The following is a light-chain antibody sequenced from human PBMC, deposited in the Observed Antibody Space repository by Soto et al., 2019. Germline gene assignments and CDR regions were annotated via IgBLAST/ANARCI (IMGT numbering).Light chain of an antibody. Sequence: QSVLTQPASVSGSPGQSITISCTGTSSDVGGYNYVSWYQQHPGKAPKLMIYDVTNRPSGVSNRLSGSKSGNTASLTISGLQAEDEADYYCSSYTSSTSFYFGTGTKVTVL. CDR3: SSYTSSTSFY. V-gene: IGLV2-14*01. J-gene: IGLJ1*01. CDR1: SSDVGGYNY. CDR2: DVT.